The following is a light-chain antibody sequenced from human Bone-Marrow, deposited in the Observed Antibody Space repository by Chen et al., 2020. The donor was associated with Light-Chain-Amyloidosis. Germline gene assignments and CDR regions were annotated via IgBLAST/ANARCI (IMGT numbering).Light chain of an antibody. CDR2: RDT. CDR3: QSADSSGTYEVI. V-gene: IGLV3-25*03. Sequence: SYELTQPPSVSVSPGQPARITCSGDDLPTKYAYWYQQKPGQAPVLVIHRDTERPSGISERFSGSSSGKTATLTISGVQAEDEADDHCQSADSSGTYEVIFGGGTKLTVL. J-gene: IGLJ2*01. CDR1: DLPTKY.